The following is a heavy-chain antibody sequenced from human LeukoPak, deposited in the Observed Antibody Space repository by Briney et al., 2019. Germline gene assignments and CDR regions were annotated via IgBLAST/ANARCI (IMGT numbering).Heavy chain of an antibody. D-gene: IGHD3-10*01. CDR2: ISGSGGST. J-gene: IGHJ4*02. Sequence: GGSLRLSCAASGFTFSSYAMSWVRQAPGKGLEWVSAISGSGGSTYYADSMKGRFTISRDNSKNTLFLHMNSLRAEDTAVYSCAKGYYGSGSYGWFDYWGQGTLVTVSS. CDR1: GFTFSSYA. CDR3: AKGYYGSGSYGWFDY. V-gene: IGHV3-23*01.